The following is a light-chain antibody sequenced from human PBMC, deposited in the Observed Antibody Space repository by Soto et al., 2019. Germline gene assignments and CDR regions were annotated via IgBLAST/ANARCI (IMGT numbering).Light chain of an antibody. V-gene: IGLV2-8*01. CDR1: SSDVGGYNY. J-gene: IGLJ1*01. CDR3: SSYAGSNIL. Sequence: QSALTQHPSASGSPGQSVTISCTGTSSDVGGYNYVSWYQQHPGKAPKLMIYEVNKRPSGVPDRFSAAKSGNTASLTVSGLQAYDEADYYCSSYAGSNILFGTGTKLTVL. CDR2: EVN.